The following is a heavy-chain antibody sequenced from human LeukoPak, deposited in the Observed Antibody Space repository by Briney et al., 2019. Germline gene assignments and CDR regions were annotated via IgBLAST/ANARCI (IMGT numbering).Heavy chain of an antibody. D-gene: IGHD2-2*01. CDR2: INHSGRT. J-gene: IGHJ6*02. CDR3: ARDVVVGPAATHYGMDV. CDR1: GGSFSDYF. Sequence: SETLSLTCAVYGGSFSDYFWGWIRQPPGKGLEWIGEINHSGRTYYNPSLKSRVTISVDTSKNQFSLNLSSVTAADTAVYYCARDVVVGPAATHYGMDVWGQGTTVTVSS. V-gene: IGHV4-34*01.